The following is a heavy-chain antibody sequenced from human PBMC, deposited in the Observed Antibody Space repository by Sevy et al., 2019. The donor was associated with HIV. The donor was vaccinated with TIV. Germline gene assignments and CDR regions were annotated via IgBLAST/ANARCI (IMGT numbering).Heavy chain of an antibody. CDR1: GFTFSSYW. Sequence: GGSLRLSCAASGFTFSSYWMSWVRQAPGKGLEWVANIKQDGSEKYYVDSVKGRFTISRDNAKNSLYLQMNSLRAEDTAVYYCARETYSRCYRAAFDIWGQGTMVTVSS. CDR2: IKQDGSEK. V-gene: IGHV3-7*01. J-gene: IGHJ3*02. D-gene: IGHD6-25*01. CDR3: ARETYSRCYRAAFDI.